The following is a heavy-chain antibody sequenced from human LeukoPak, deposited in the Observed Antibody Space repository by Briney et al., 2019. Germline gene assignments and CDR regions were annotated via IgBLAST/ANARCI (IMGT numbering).Heavy chain of an antibody. D-gene: IGHD6-13*01. J-gene: IGHJ4*02. CDR2: ISSSSIYI. V-gene: IGHV3-21*01. CDR3: VKVRSGAAAVGGD. Sequence: GGSLRLSWAASGFSFSSYSMNWVRQAPGKGLEWVSSISSSSIYIFYSNSVKGRFTISRDNAKNSLYLQVNSLRADDTAVYYCVKVRSGAAAVGGDCGRGTLVTVSS. CDR1: GFSFSSYS.